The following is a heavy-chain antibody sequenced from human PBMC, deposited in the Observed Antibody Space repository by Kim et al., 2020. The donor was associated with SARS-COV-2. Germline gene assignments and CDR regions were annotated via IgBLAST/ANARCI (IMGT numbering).Heavy chain of an antibody. J-gene: IGHJ3*02. D-gene: IGHD2-15*01. V-gene: IGHV5-51*01. CDR2: IYPGDSDT. Sequence: GESLKISCKGSGYRFTSNWIGWVRQMPGKGLEWMGIIYPGDSDTRYSPSFQGQVTISADKSLSTAFLQWSSLKASDTAMYYCARQGLTGGSYVFDIWGQGTMVTVSS. CDR1: GYRFTSNW. CDR3: ARQGLTGGSYVFDI.